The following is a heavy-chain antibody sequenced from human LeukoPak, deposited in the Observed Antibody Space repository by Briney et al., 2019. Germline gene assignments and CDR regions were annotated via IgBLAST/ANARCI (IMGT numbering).Heavy chain of an antibody. V-gene: IGHV3-30-3*01. J-gene: IGHJ4*02. D-gene: IGHD3-22*01. CDR1: GFAFSTYT. CDR3: AREPELNYDSSPIDY. Sequence: PGGSLRLSCAASGFAFSTYTMHWVRQAPGKGLEWVAVISYDGSNKYYADSVKGRFTISRDNSKNTLYLQMNSLRAEDTAVYYCAREPELNYDSSPIDYWGQGTLVTVSS. CDR2: ISYDGSNK.